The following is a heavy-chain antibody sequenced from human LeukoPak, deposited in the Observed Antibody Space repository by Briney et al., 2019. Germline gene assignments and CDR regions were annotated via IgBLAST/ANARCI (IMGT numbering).Heavy chain of an antibody. CDR3: ARGHYQLLQNWYDP. CDR1: GGTFSSYA. J-gene: IGHJ5*02. CDR2: IIPIFGTA. V-gene: IGHV1-69*13. D-gene: IGHD2-2*01. Sequence: ASVKVSCKASGGTFSSYAISWVRQAPGQGLEWMGGIIPIFGTANYAQKFQGRVTITADESTSTAYMELSSLRSEDTAVYYCARGHYQLLQNWYDPCGQGTLVTVSS.